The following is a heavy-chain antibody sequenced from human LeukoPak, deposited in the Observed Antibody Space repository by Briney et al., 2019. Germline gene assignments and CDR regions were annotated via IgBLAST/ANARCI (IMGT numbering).Heavy chain of an antibody. CDR2: ISAYNGNT. V-gene: IGHV1-18*01. D-gene: IGHD5-24*01. CDR1: GYTFTSYG. J-gene: IGHJ4*02. CDR3: ATVRGRWLQFLYFDY. Sequence: ASVKVSCKASGYTFTSYGISWVRQAPGQGLEWMGWISAYNGNTNYARKFQGRVTMTEDTSTDTAYMELSSLRSEDTAVYYCATVRGRWLQFLYFDYWGQGTLVTVSS.